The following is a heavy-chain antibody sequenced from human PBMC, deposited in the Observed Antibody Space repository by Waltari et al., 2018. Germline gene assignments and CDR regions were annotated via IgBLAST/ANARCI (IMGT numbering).Heavy chain of an antibody. Sequence: QVQLVQSGAEVKKPGASVKVSCKASGYTFTGYYMHWVRQAPGQGLEWMGRINPNSGGTNYAQKFQGRVTMTRDTSISTAYMELSRLRSDDTAVYYCARVGETVTMVRGAEGYWGQGTLVTVSS. J-gene: IGHJ4*02. CDR1: GYTFTGYY. CDR3: ARVGETVTMVRGAEGY. CDR2: INPNSGGT. V-gene: IGHV1-2*06. D-gene: IGHD3-10*01.